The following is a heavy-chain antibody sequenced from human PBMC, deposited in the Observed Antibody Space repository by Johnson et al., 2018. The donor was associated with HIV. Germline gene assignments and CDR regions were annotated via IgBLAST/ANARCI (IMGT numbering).Heavy chain of an antibody. V-gene: IGHV3-30*02. CDR2: IRYDGSTK. J-gene: IGHJ3*02. CDR1: GFTFSSYG. D-gene: IGHD3-22*01. Sequence: QVQLVESGGGLVKPGGSLRLSCAASGFTFSSYGMHWVRQATGKGLEWVAFIRYDGSTKYYADSVKGRFTISRDNSKNTLYLQMNSLRAEDTAVYYCARDEITMIVVAGDAFDIWGQGTMVTVSS. CDR3: ARDEITMIVVAGDAFDI.